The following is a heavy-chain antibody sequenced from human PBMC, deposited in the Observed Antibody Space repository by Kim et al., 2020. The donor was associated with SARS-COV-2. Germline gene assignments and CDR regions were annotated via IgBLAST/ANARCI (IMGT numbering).Heavy chain of an antibody. D-gene: IGHD3-9*01. V-gene: IGHV1-3*01. Sequence: ASVKVSCKASGYTFTSYAMHWVRQAPGQRLEWMVWINAGNGNTKYSQKFQGRVTITRDTSASTAYMELSSLRSEDTAVYYCASQYYDILTGLFDAFDIWGQGTMVTVSS. CDR1: GYTFTSYA. J-gene: IGHJ3*02. CDR3: ASQYYDILTGLFDAFDI. CDR2: INAGNGNT.